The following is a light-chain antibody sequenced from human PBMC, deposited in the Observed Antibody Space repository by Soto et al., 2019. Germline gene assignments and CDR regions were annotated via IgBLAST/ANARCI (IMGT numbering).Light chain of an antibody. V-gene: IGKV3-20*01. CDR3: QQYGSSPS. J-gene: IGKJ4*01. CDR1: QSFSSTY. Sequence: EIVLTQSPGTLSLSPGERATLSCRASQSFSSTYLAWYQQKPGQAPRLLIYGTSSRATGIPDRFSGSGSGTDFPLTISGLEPEDFAVYYCQQYGSSPSFGGGTKVEIK. CDR2: GTS.